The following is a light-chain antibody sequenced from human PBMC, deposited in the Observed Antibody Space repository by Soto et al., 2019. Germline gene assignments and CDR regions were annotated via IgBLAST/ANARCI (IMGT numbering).Light chain of an antibody. Sequence: ETVLTQSPGTVSLSPGERATLSCRTSQSVNSNYLAWYQQKPGQAPRLLIYGAFNRATGIPDRFSGSGSGTDFTLTISGLEPEDSAAYYCQHYDGSPRTFGQGTKVEIK. CDR1: QSVNSNY. J-gene: IGKJ2*01. CDR2: GAF. V-gene: IGKV3-20*01. CDR3: QHYDGSPRT.